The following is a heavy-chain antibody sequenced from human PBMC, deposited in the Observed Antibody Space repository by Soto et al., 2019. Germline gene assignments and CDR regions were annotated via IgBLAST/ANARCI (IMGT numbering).Heavy chain of an antibody. J-gene: IGHJ4*02. CDR3: ARDQVGSSWYVY. V-gene: IGHV3-7*01. CDR1: GFIFSSYW. D-gene: IGHD6-13*01. CDR2: IKQEGSEK. Sequence: EVQLVESGGGLVQPGGSLRLSCAASGFIFSSYWMTWVRQAPGKGLGGVANIKQEGSEKYFVDSVKGRFTISRDNAKNSLYLQMNSLRAEDTAVYYCARDQVGSSWYVYWGQGTLVTVSS.